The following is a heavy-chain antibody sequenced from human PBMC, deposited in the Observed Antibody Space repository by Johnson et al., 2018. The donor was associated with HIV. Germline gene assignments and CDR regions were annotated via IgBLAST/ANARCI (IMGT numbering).Heavy chain of an antibody. D-gene: IGHD2-15*01. J-gene: IGHJ3*02. Sequence: VQLVESGGGLVQPGGSLRLSCAASGFTFSSYDMHWVRQATGKGLEWVSAIGTAGDTYYPGSVQGRFTISRENAKNSLYLQMNSLRAGDTALYYCARAVCRGGRCYSHDAFDIWGRGTMVTVSS. CDR2: IGTAGDT. V-gene: IGHV3-13*01. CDR3: ARAVCRGGRCYSHDAFDI. CDR1: GFTFSSYD.